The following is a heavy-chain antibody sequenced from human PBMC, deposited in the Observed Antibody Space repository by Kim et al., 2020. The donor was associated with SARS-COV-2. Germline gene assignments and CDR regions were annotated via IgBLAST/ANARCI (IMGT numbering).Heavy chain of an antibody. CDR3: ATSGDYGGNEGSDY. D-gene: IGHD4-17*01. J-gene: IGHJ4*02. V-gene: IGHV4-39*01. CDR2: IYYSGST. Sequence: SETLSLTCTVSGGSISSSSYYWGWIRQPPGKGLEWIGSIYYSGSTYYNPSLKSRVTISVDTSKNQFSLKLSSVTAADTAVYYCATSGDYGGNEGSDYWGQGTLVTVSS. CDR1: GGSISSSSYY.